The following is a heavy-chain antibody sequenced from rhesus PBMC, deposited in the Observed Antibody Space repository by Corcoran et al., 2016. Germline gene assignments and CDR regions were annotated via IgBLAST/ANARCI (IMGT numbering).Heavy chain of an antibody. Sequence: EVQLVESGGGLVQPGGSLRLSCAASGFTFSSSAMHWVRQASGKGLEWFVRIRIQSKNFETGYAAEVKGRFTISRDDSKNTAYLQMNSLKTEDTAVYYCARGFSGRYPYYYGWDSWGQGVVVTVSS. CDR1: GFTFSSSA. J-gene: IGHJ6*01. D-gene: IGHD3-16*01. V-gene: IGHV3-118*01. CDR3: ARGFSGRYPYYYGWDS. CDR2: IRIQSKNFET.